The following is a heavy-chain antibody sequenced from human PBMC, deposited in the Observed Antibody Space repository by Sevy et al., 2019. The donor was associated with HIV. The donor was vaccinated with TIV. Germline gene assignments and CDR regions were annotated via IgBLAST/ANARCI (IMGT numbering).Heavy chain of an antibody. CDR3: TRVLGTFSPYYYYGLDV. D-gene: IGHD3-16*01. CDR2: IRSQTYGGTT. Sequence: GGSLRLSCTGSGFTFGDYAMSWIRQAPGKGLEWVGFIRSQTYGGTTEYAACVKGRFTISRDNSKSIAYLQMNSLKTEDTAVYYCTRVLGTFSPYYYYGLDVWGQGTTVTVSS. V-gene: IGHV3-49*03. J-gene: IGHJ6*02. CDR1: GFTFGDYA.